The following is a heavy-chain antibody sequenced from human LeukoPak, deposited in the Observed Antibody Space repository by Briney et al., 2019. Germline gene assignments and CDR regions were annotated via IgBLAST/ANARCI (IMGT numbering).Heavy chain of an antibody. J-gene: IGHJ3*02. CDR1: GFIFTTYA. D-gene: IGHD3-16*02. CDR2: ISYDGNYR. V-gene: IGHV3-30*03. Sequence: GGSLRLSCAASGFIFTTYAMHLVRQAPGKGLEWSAIISYDGNYRNYADSVKGRFTISRDNSKNTLYLQMNSLGAEDTAVYYCTRPAPPGGIVYGFHIWGQGTMVTVSS. CDR3: TRPAPPGGIVYGFHI.